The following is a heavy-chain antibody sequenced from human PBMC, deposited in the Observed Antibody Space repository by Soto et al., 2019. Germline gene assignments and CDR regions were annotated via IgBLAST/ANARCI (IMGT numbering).Heavy chain of an antibody. CDR2: IYTSGST. V-gene: IGHV4-4*07. D-gene: IGHD3-3*01. Sequence: SETLSLTCTVSGGSISSYYWSWIRQPAGKGLEWIGRIYTSGSTNYNPSLKSRVTMSVDTSKNQFSLKLSSVTAADTAVYYCARDPPRPSPHTLGVPKGGDGMDVWGQGTTVTVSS. J-gene: IGHJ6*02. CDR3: ARDPPRPSPHTLGVPKGGDGMDV. CDR1: GGSISSYY.